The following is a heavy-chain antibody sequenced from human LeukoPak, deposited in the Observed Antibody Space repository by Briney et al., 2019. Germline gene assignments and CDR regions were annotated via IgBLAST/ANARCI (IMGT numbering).Heavy chain of an antibody. CDR2: IYYSGST. V-gene: IGHV4-59*01. CDR3: ARGIAVAGTWADGKNWFDP. CDR1: GGSISSYY. J-gene: IGHJ5*02. D-gene: IGHD6-19*01. Sequence: SETLSLTCTVSGGSISSYYWSWIRQPPGKGLEWIGYIYYSGSTNYNPSLKSRVTISVDTSKNQFSLKLSSVTAADTAVYYCARGIAVAGTWADGKNWFDPWGQGTLVTVSS.